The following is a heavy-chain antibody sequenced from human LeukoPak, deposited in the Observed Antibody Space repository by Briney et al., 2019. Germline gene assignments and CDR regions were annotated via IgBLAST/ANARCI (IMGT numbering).Heavy chain of an antibody. V-gene: IGHV4-34*01. D-gene: IGHD2-2*01. CDR2: INHSGST. Sequence: PSETLSLTCAVYGGSFSGYYWSWIRQPPGKGLEWIGEINHSGSTNYNPSLKSRVTISVDTSKNQFSLKLSSATAADTAVYYCARAPYCSSTSCYYYFDYWGQGTLVTVSS. J-gene: IGHJ4*02. CDR1: GGSFSGYY. CDR3: ARAPYCSSTSCYYYFDY.